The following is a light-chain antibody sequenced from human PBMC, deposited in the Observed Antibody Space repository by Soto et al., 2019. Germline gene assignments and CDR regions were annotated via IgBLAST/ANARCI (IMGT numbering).Light chain of an antibody. V-gene: IGKV3-20*01. CDR1: HSVSSSS. J-gene: IGKJ2*01. CDR3: QHYGAAPKYT. CDR2: GAS. Sequence: EKVLTQSPGRLSLSTGQRATLSCRASHSVSSSSLAWYQQRPGQAPRLLIYGASGRATGIPDRFSGSGSGTDFTLTVSRLEPEDFAVYYCQHYGAAPKYTFGQGTKVDIK.